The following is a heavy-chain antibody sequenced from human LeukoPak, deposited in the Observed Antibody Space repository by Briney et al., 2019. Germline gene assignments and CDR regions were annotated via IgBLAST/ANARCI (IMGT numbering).Heavy chain of an antibody. D-gene: IGHD6-13*01. CDR2: INHSGST. Sequence: SETLSLTCAVYGGSFSGYYWSWIRQPPGKGLEWIGEINHSGSTNYNPSLKSRVTISVDTSKNQFSLKLSSVTAADTAVYYCARDLPGISSSWYQNWFDPWGQGTLVTVSS. CDR3: ARDLPGISSSWYQNWFDP. J-gene: IGHJ5*02. V-gene: IGHV4-34*01. CDR1: GGSFSGYY.